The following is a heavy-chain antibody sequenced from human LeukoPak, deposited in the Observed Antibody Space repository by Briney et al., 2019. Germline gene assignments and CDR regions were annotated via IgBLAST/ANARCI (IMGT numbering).Heavy chain of an antibody. CDR3: AREGYCSSTSCPAPDY. CDR2: IIPIFGTA. CDR1: GGTFSSYA. V-gene: IGHV1-69*13. Sequence: SVNVSCKASGGTFSSYAISWVRQAPGQGLEWMGGIIPIFGTANYAQKFQGRVTITADESTSTAYMELSSLTSEDTAVYYCAREGYCSSTSCPAPDYWGQGTLVTVSS. D-gene: IGHD2-2*01. J-gene: IGHJ4*02.